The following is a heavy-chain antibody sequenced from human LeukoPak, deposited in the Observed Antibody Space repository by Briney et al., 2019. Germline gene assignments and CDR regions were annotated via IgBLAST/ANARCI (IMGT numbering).Heavy chain of an antibody. V-gene: IGHV4-38-2*02. CDR2: IYHSGST. D-gene: IGHD3-3*01. Sequence: SETLSLTCTVSGYSISSGYYWGWIRQPPGKGLEWIGSIYHSGSTYYNPSLKSRVTISVDTSKNQFSLKLSSVTAADTAVYYCARGPTGYYDFWSGYYHYYFDYWGQGTLVTVSS. J-gene: IGHJ4*02. CDR3: ARGPTGYYDFWSGYYHYYFDY. CDR1: GYSISSGYY.